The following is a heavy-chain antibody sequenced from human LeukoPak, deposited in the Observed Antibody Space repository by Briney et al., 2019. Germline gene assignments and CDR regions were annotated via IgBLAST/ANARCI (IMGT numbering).Heavy chain of an antibody. CDR2: IYYSGIT. CDR3: ARLLIYCSSTSCHFDY. Sequence: SETLSLTCTVSGGSISGYYWSWIRQPPGKGLEWIGSIYYSGITYYNPSLKSRVTISVETSNNQFSLKLSSVTAADTAMYYCARLLIYCSSTSCHFDYWGQGTLVTVSS. D-gene: IGHD2-2*01. J-gene: IGHJ4*02. V-gene: IGHV4-39*01. CDR1: GGSISGYY.